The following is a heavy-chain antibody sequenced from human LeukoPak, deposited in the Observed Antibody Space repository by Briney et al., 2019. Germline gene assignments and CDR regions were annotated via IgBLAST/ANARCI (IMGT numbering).Heavy chain of an antibody. J-gene: IGHJ5*02. Sequence: SPSETLSLTCAVYGGSFSGYYWSWIRQPPGKGLEWIGEINHSGSTNYNPSPKSRVTISVDTSKNQLSLKLSSATAADTAVYYCATRRGNYDSSGYYYGSWGQGTLVTVSS. CDR3: ATRRGNYDSSGYYYGS. CDR2: INHSGST. D-gene: IGHD3-22*01. V-gene: IGHV4-34*01. CDR1: GGSFSGYY.